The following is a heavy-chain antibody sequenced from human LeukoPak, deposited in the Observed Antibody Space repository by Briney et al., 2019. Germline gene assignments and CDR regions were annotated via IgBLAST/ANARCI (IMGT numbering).Heavy chain of an antibody. CDR3: ARDQLGMIFYFDY. D-gene: IGHD7-27*01. CDR2: TYYRSKWYN. V-gene: IGHV6-1*01. CDR1: GDIVSSNITA. Sequence: SQTLSLTCDISGDIVSSNITAWNWFRQSPSRGLEWLGRTYYRSKWYNDYAVSVKSRITINPDTSKNQFSLQLNSVTPEDTAVYYCARDQLGMIFYFDYWGQGTLVTVSS. J-gene: IGHJ4*02.